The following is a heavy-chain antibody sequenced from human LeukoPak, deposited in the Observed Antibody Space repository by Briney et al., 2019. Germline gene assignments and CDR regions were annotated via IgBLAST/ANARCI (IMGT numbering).Heavy chain of an antibody. CDR1: GFTFSSYS. CDR3: ARGELDPAYCSGGSCRPSYFDY. D-gene: IGHD2-15*01. J-gene: IGHJ4*02. CDR2: ISSSSSTI. Sequence: GGSLRLSCAVSGFTFSSYSMNWVRQAPGKGLEWVSYISSSSSTIYYADSVKGRFTISRDNAKNSLYLQMNSLRDEDTAVYYCARGELDPAYCSGGSCRPSYFDYWGQGTLVTVSS. V-gene: IGHV3-48*02.